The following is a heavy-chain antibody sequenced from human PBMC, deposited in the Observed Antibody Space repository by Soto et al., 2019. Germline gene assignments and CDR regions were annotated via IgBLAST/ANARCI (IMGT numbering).Heavy chain of an antibody. CDR1: GGSISSYY. V-gene: IGHV4-59*01. Sequence: TSETLSLTCTVSGGSISSYYWSWIRQPPGKGLEWIGYIYYSGSTNYNPSLKSRVTISVDTSKNQFSLKLSSVTAADTAVYYCARDGCSGGSCYSRWFDPWGQGTLVTVSS. CDR2: IYYSGST. J-gene: IGHJ5*02. CDR3: ARDGCSGGSCYSRWFDP. D-gene: IGHD2-15*01.